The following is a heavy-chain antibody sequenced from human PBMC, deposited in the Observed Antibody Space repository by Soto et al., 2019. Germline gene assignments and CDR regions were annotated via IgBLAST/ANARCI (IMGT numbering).Heavy chain of an antibody. CDR1: GYTFTSYG. D-gene: IGHD3-10*01. V-gene: IGHV1-18*01. Sequence: ASVKVSCKASGYTFTSYGISWVRQAPGQGLEWMGWISAYNGNTNYAQKLQGRATMTTDTSTSTAYMELRSLRSDDTAVYYCARETPIWFGNPWFDPWGQGTLVTVSS. CDR2: ISAYNGNT. J-gene: IGHJ5*02. CDR3: ARETPIWFGNPWFDP.